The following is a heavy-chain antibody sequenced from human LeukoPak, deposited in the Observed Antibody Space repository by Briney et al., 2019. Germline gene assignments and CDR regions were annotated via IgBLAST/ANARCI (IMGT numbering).Heavy chain of an antibody. CDR1: GFIFSSYE. J-gene: IGHJ6*03. V-gene: IGHV3-48*03. CDR2: ISPSGTSI. CDR3: AKFSGSGWYSYYYYYMDV. Sequence: GGSLRLSCAASGFIFSSYEMNWVRQAPGQGLGWVSYISPSGTSIFYADSVKGRFTISRDNAKNSLYLQMNSLRAEDTAVYYCAKFSGSGWYSYYYYYMDVWGRGTTVTISS. D-gene: IGHD6-19*01.